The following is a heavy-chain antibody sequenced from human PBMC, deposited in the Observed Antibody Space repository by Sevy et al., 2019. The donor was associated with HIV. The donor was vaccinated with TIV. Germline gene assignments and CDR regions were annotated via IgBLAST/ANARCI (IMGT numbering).Heavy chain of an antibody. D-gene: IGHD3-10*01. CDR1: GFSFNSYD. CDR2: ISSVSTII. J-gene: IGHJ6*02. V-gene: IGHV3-21*01. CDR3: ARVVAYVSGNGYNYDYDLAV. Sequence: GGSLRLSCTASGFSFNSYDMNWVRQAPGKGLEWVSSISSVSTIIYYGDSVRGRFSISRDNAKKSLYLQLNSLRVEDPAVYYCARVVAYVSGNGYNYDYDLAVWGQGTAVTVSS.